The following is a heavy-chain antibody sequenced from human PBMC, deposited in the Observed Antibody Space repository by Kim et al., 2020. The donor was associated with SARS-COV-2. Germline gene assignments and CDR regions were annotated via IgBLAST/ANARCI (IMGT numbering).Heavy chain of an antibody. J-gene: IGHJ5*02. Sequence: NHNPSLTSRVTISVDTHKNQVPLKLGSVTAADTAVYYCASRSAGAGWFDPWGQGTLVTVSS. D-gene: IGHD3-10*01. V-gene: IGHV4-4*09. CDR3: ASRSAGAGWFDP.